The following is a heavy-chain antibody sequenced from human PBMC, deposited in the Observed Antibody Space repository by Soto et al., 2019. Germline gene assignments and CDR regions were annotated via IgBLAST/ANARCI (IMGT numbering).Heavy chain of an antibody. J-gene: IGHJ3*02. CDR2: ISGSGGST. CDR1: GFTFSNYA. Sequence: PGGSLRLSCAASGFTFSNYAMSWVRQSPGKGLEWVSAISGSGGSTYYADSVKGRFTISRDNSKNTLYLQMNSLRAEDTAVYYCAKDNDSSGYYYDAFDIWGQGTMVTVSS. D-gene: IGHD3-22*01. V-gene: IGHV3-23*01. CDR3: AKDNDSSGYYYDAFDI.